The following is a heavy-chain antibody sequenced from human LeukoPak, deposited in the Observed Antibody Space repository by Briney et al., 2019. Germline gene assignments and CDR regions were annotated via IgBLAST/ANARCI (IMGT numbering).Heavy chain of an antibody. V-gene: IGHV3-7*04. J-gene: IGHJ4*02. Sequence: DGSETFYVDYVEGRFTISRDNAKNSLYLQMNNLRAEDTAVYYCARGPLTYCSTTSCQFDQWGQGTLVTVSS. CDR3: ARGPLTYCSTTSCQFDQ. CDR2: DGSET. D-gene: IGHD2-2*01.